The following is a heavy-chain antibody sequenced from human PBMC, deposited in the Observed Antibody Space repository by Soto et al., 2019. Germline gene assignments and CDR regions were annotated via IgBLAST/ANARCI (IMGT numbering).Heavy chain of an antibody. Sequence: QVQLVQSGAEVKKPGASVKVSCKASGYTFTSYGITWVRQAPGQGLEWMGWISAYNGNTNYAQKLQGRVTMTTDTSKXTAYMELRSLRSDDTAVYYCARDPMVRGVGNGMDVWGQGTTVTVSS. CDR1: GYTFTSYG. CDR2: ISAYNGNT. J-gene: IGHJ6*02. CDR3: ARDPMVRGVGNGMDV. D-gene: IGHD3-10*01. V-gene: IGHV1-18*01.